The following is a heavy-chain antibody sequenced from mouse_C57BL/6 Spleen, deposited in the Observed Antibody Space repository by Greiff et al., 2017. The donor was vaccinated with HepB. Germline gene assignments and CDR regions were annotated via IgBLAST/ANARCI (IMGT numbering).Heavy chain of an antibody. CDR1: GYTFTSYW. V-gene: IGHV1-74*01. Sequence: QVQLQQPGAELVKPGASVKVSCTASGYTFTSYWMHWVKQRPDQGLEWIGRIHPSDSDTNYNQKFKGKATLTVDKSSNTAYMQLSSLTSEDPAVYYCAIEGDSNCGAYWVQGTLVPVSS. CDR2: IHPSDSDT. J-gene: IGHJ3*01. CDR3: AIEGDSNCGAY. D-gene: IGHD2-5*01.